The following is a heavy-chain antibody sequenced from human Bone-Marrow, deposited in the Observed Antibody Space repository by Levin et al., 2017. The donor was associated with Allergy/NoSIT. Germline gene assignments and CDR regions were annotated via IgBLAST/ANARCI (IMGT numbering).Heavy chain of an antibody. V-gene: IGHV3-74*01. CDR3: ARGPQWYYDSSGYYNYFDY. D-gene: IGHD3-22*01. J-gene: IGHJ4*02. CDR2: INSDGSST. Sequence: GESLKISCAASGFTFSSYWMHWVRQAPGKGLVWVSRINSDGSSTSYADSVKGRFTISRDNAKNTLYLQMNSLRAEDTAVYYCARGPQWYYDSSGYYNYFDYWGQGTLVTVSS. CDR1: GFTFSSYW.